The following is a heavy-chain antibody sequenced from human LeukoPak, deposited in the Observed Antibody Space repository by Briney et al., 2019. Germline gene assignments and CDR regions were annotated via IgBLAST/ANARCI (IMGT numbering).Heavy chain of an antibody. D-gene: IGHD3-10*01. CDR1: GFTFSDYA. CDR2: ISYDGRNK. CDR3: AKDASPFGELWFFDY. J-gene: IGHJ4*02. V-gene: IGHV3-30-3*02. Sequence: GSLSLSCAASGFTFSDYAMHWVRQAPGKGLEWVGVISYDGRNKNYADSVKGRFTISRDNSKNTLHLQVNSLRAEDTAVYYCAKDASPFGELWFFDYWGQGTLVTVSS.